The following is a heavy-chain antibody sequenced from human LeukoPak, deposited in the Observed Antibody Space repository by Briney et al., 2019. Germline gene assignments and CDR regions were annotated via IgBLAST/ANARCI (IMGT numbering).Heavy chain of an antibody. CDR2: MNPNSGNT. V-gene: IGHV1-8*01. J-gene: IGHJ4*02. CDR1: GYTFTSYD. CDR3: ARGKSGYGDYADY. Sequence: ASVKVSCEASGYTFTSYDINWVRQATGQGLEWMGWMNPNSGNTGYAQRFQGRVTMTRDTSISTAYMELSNLGPGDTAVYYCARGKSGYGDYADYWGQGTLVTVSS. D-gene: IGHD5-12*01.